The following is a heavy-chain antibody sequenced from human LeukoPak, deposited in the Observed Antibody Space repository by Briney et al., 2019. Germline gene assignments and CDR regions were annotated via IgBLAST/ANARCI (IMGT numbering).Heavy chain of an antibody. V-gene: IGHV1-69*13. D-gene: IGHD3-22*01. CDR1: GGTFSTYA. Sequence: SVKVACEASGGTFSTYAITWVRQAPGQGLEWMGGVTPLFGTTTYAQKFQGRVTIAGDVSATHMELRSLGSEDTAVYYCATIRGSQGVVVPWKFYYMDVWGKGTTVTVSS. CDR3: ATIRGSQGVVVPWKFYYMDV. J-gene: IGHJ6*03. CDR2: VTPLFGTT.